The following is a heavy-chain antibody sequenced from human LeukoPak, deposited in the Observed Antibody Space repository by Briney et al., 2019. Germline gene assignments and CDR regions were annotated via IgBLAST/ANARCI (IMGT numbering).Heavy chain of an antibody. J-gene: IGHJ5*02. CDR1: GYTLTELS. D-gene: IGHD2-15*01. CDR2: FDPEDGET. CDR3: ARDPDIVVVVAASGGWFDP. V-gene: IGHV1-24*01. Sequence: ASVKVSCKVSGYTLTELSMHWVRQAPGKGLEWMGGFDPEDGETIYAQKFQGRVTMTEDTSTDTAYMELSSLRSEDTAVYYCARDPDIVVVVAASGGWFDPWGQGTLVTVSS.